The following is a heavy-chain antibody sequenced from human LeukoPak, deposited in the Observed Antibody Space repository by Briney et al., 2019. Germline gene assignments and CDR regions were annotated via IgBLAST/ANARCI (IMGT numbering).Heavy chain of an antibody. Sequence: KSGGSLRLSCAASGSTFSHYWMTWVRQAPGKGLEWVANIKEDGSERNYLDSVKGRFTISRDNAKNSVYLQIDSLRAEDRAVYQCAHSGSYFDYLGQGTLVTVSS. CDR3: AHSGSYFDY. J-gene: IGHJ4*02. D-gene: IGHD1-26*01. V-gene: IGHV3-7*01. CDR1: GSTFSHYW. CDR2: IKEDGSER.